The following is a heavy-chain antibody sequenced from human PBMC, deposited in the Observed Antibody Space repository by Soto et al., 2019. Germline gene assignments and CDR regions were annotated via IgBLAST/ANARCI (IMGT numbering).Heavy chain of an antibody. CDR2: IYSGGST. V-gene: IGHV3-53*04. J-gene: IGHJ6*03. CDR1: GFTFDDYG. Sequence: GGSLRLSCAASGFTFDDYGMSWVRQAPGKGLEWVSVIYSGGSTYYADSVKGRFTISRHNSKNTLYLQMNSLRAEDTAVYYCARDRLGYCSRTSCYPYYYYMDVWGKGTTVTVSS. CDR3: ARDRLGYCSRTSCYPYYYYMDV. D-gene: IGHD2-2*01.